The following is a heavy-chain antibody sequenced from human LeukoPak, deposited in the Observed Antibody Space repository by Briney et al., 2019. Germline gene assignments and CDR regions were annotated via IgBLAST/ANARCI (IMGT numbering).Heavy chain of an antibody. CDR3: ARDATYNSGPY. CDR1: GYTFTSYG. Sequence: GASVKVSCKASGYTFTSYGISWVRQAPGQGLEWMGRISTYDGDTNYAQMLQGRVTMTTDTSTTTAYMELRSLRSDDTAVYYCARDATYNSGPYWAQGTLVTVSS. D-gene: IGHD3-10*01. CDR2: ISTYDGDT. V-gene: IGHV1-18*01. J-gene: IGHJ4*02.